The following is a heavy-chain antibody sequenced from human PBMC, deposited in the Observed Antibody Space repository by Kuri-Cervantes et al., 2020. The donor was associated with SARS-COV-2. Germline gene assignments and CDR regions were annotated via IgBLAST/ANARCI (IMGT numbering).Heavy chain of an antibody. Sequence: GSLRLSCAVSGGSLTITNWWNWVRQPPGKGLEWIGEIHHSGDTSYNSSLKSRVTISLDKSKNQFSLKLNPVTAADTAVYYCANLGPGGHAYSFLDYWGQGTLVTVSS. CDR2: IHHSGDT. D-gene: IGHD4-11*01. J-gene: IGHJ4*02. V-gene: IGHV4-4*02. CDR3: ANLGPGGHAYSFLDY. CDR1: GGSLTITNW.